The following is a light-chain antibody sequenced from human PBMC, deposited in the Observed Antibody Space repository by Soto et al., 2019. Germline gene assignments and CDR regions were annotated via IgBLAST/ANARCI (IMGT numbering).Light chain of an antibody. Sequence: DIQMTQSPSTLSASVGDRVIITCRASQSISRWLAWYQQKPGKAPKLLIYDASSLQSGAPSRFSGSGSGTEFTLTISSLQPDDFATSSCQQYNSYTPRTFGQGTKGEIK. CDR3: QQYNSYTPRT. V-gene: IGKV1-5*01. CDR2: DAS. CDR1: QSISRW. J-gene: IGKJ1*01.